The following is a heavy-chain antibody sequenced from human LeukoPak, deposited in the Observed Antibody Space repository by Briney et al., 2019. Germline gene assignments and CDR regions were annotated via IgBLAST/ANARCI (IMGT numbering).Heavy chain of an antibody. V-gene: IGHV4-34*01. CDR2: INHSGST. CDR1: GGSFNEYY. CDR3: AKTPSALVRGGYYFDS. D-gene: IGHD6-6*01. J-gene: IGHJ4*02. Sequence: PSETLSLTCAVYGGSFNEYYWIWICQPPGKGLEGIGEINHSGSTNYNPSLKTRVTISLDTFKEEFSLKLNPVTSAATAAYAWAKTPSALVRGGYYFDSWGQGTLVTVSS.